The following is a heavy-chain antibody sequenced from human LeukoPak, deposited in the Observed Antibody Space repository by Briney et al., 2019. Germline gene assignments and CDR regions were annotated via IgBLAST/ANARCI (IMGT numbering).Heavy chain of an antibody. CDR1: GFTFSSYA. J-gene: IGHJ4*02. Sequence: PGGSLRLSCAASGFTFSSYAMHWVRQAPGKGLEYVSAISSNGGSTYYANSVKGRFTISRDNSENTLYLQMGSLRAEDMAVYYCARGVPAALDYWGQGTLVTVSS. CDR3: ARGVPAALDY. V-gene: IGHV3-64*01. D-gene: IGHD2-2*01. CDR2: ISSNGGST.